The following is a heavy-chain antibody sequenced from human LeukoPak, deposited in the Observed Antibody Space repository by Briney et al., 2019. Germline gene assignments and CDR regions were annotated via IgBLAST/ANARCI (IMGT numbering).Heavy chain of an antibody. D-gene: IGHD6-19*01. V-gene: IGHV3-66*01. CDR3: ARDIEYSSGWNSN. CDR1: GFTFSNAW. CDR2: IYSGGST. Sequence: GGSLRLSCAASGFTFSNAWMSWVRQAPGKGLEWVSVIYSGGSTNYADSVKGRFTISRDNSKNTLYLQMNSLRAEDTAVYYCARDIEYSSGWNSNWGQGTLVTVSS. J-gene: IGHJ4*02.